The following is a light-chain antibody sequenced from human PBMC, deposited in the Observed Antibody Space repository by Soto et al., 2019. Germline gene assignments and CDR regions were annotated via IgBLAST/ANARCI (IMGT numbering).Light chain of an antibody. CDR1: QSVSSSY. CDR2: GAS. J-gene: IGKJ2*01. V-gene: IGKV3-20*01. CDR3: QQYGSSPPMYT. Sequence: EIVLTQSPGTLSLSPGERATLSCRASQSVSSSYLAWYQQKPGQAPRLLIYGASSRATGIPDRFSGSGSGKDFTLTISRLEPEDFAVSYCQQYGSSPPMYTFGQGTKLEIK.